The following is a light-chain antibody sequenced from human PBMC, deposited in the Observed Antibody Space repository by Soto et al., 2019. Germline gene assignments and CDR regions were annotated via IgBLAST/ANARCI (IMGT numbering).Light chain of an antibody. Sequence: EIVLTQSPATLSLSPGERVTLSCRASQSVCRSVAWYQQKAGQAPRLLIYGASNRATGIPARFSASGAGTDFTLTISSLEPEDFAVYYCQQSSHWPPVFGGGTNVEIK. V-gene: IGKV3-11*01. CDR2: GAS. J-gene: IGKJ4*01. CDR3: QQSSHWPPV. CDR1: QSVCRS.